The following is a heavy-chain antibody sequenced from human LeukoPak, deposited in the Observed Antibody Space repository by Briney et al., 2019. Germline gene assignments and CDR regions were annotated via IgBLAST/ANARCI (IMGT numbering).Heavy chain of an antibody. Sequence: RPGGSLRLSCGASDHTLSSYSMKWVRRARGKGVEWVSYITNSGNSKSYAYSVKGRFTISRDNTKSTLYLQMNGLRAEDTAVYYCARTRSSGYWTFDYWGQGILVTVSS. J-gene: IGHJ4*02. CDR1: DHTLSSYS. D-gene: IGHD3-22*01. CDR2: ITNSGNSK. CDR3: ARTRSSGYWTFDY. V-gene: IGHV3-48*01.